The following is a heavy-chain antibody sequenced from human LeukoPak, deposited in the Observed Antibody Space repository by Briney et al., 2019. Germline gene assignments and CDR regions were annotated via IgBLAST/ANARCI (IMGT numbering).Heavy chain of an antibody. CDR3: AREGTTVVTRALDY. Sequence: SETLSLTCTVSGGSISSYYWSWIRQPAGKGLEWIGRIYTSGNTNYNPSLKSRVTMSVDTSKNQLSLKLSSVTAADTAMYYCAREGTTVVTRALDYWGQGTLVTVSS. D-gene: IGHD4-23*01. J-gene: IGHJ4*02. CDR2: IYTSGNT. V-gene: IGHV4-4*07. CDR1: GGSISSYY.